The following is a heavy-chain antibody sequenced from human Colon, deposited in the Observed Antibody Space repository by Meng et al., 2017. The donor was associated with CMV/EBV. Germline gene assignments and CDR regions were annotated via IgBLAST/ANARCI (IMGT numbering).Heavy chain of an antibody. D-gene: IGHD2-2*01. CDR3: ARHECSKSNCYDY. CDR2: ISWNSGSI. V-gene: IGHV3-9*01. J-gene: IGHJ4*02. Sequence: SLKISCAASGFTFDDYAMHWVRQAPGKGLEWVSGISWNSGSIGYADSVKGRFTISRDNAKNSLYLQMNSLRGEDTAVYYCARHECSKSNCYDYWGQGSLVTVSS. CDR1: GFTFDDYA.